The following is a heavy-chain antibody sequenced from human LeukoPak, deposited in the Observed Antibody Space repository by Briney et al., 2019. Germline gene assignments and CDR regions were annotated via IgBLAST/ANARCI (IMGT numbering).Heavy chain of an antibody. CDR2: ISAYNGNT. Sequence: GASVKVSCKASGYTFTSYGISWVRQAPGQGLEWMGWISAYNGNTNYAQKLQGRVTMTTDTSTSTACMELRSLRSDDTAVYYCARQNGARGNAFDIWGQGTMVTVSS. V-gene: IGHV1-18*01. J-gene: IGHJ3*02. D-gene: IGHD1-26*01. CDR1: GYTFTSYG. CDR3: ARQNGARGNAFDI.